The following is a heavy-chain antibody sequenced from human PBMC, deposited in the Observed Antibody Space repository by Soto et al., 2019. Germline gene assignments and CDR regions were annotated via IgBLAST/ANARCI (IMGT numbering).Heavy chain of an antibody. D-gene: IGHD5-12*01. CDR2: ISGSGAST. Sequence: EVQLLESGGGLVQPGGSLRLSCAASGFTFSSYAMSWVRQAPGKGLEWVSAISGSGASTYYADSVKGRFTISRDNSKDTLYLQMNSLRAEDTALYYCAKGGLNIVATIRWGQGTLVTVSS. CDR3: AKGGLNIVATIR. CDR1: GFTFSSYA. V-gene: IGHV3-23*01. J-gene: IGHJ4*02.